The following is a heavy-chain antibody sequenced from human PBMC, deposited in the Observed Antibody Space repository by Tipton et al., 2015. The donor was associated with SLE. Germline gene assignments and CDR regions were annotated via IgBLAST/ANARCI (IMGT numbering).Heavy chain of an antibody. Sequence: TLSLTCTVSGDSISRDYWSWIRQPPGGGLEWVAYIYSGGSTNFNPLLKSRLSISLDSAKSQVSLRLNSVTAADTAMYFCVEYPISPVPFRHWGQGTLVTMSS. J-gene: IGHJ1*01. CDR2: IYSGGST. D-gene: IGHD6-6*01. CDR3: VEYPISPVPFRH. V-gene: IGHV4-59*12. CDR1: GDSISRDY.